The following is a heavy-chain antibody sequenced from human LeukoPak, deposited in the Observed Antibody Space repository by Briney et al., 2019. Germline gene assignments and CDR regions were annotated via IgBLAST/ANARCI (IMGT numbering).Heavy chain of an antibody. J-gene: IGHJ4*02. CDR1: GYSISSGYY. CDR2: IHHSGST. D-gene: IGHD6-6*01. CDR3: ARDRAARPVQSSYFDY. Sequence: PSETLSLTCIVSGYSISSGYYWGWIRQPPGKGLEWIGNIHHSGSTYYNPSLKSRVTISVDTSKNQLSLKLSSVTAADTAVYYCARDRAARPVQSSYFDYWGQGTLVTVSS. V-gene: IGHV4-38-2*02.